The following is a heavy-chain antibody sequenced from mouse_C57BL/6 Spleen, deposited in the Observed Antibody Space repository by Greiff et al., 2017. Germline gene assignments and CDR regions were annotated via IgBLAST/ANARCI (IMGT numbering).Heavy chain of an antibody. CDR1: GFTFSDYG. V-gene: IGHV5-17*01. CDR3: ARRTTVVGYYYAMDY. D-gene: IGHD1-1*01. CDR2: ISSGSSTI. Sequence: EVNLVESGGGLVKPGGSLKLSCAASGFTFSDYGMHWVRQAPEKGLEWVAYISSGSSTIYYADTVKGRFTISRDNAKNTLFLQMTSLRSEDSAMYYGARRTTVVGYYYAMDYWGQGTSVTVSS. J-gene: IGHJ4*01.